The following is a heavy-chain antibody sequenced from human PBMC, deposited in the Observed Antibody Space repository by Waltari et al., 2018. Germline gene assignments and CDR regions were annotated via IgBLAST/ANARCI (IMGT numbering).Heavy chain of an antibody. D-gene: IGHD2-2*01. CDR2: IYHSGST. J-gene: IGHJ5*02. V-gene: IGHV4-38-2*02. CDR3: AREDVTSNCFDP. Sequence: VQLQESGPGLVKPSETLSLTCTLSGSSISSGYYWAWIRQSPGMGLEWIGSIYHSGSTYYHPSLKSRVTMSLDMSKTQFSLQLRSVTAADTAMYYCAREDVTSNCFDPWGQGTLVTV. CDR1: GSSISSGYY.